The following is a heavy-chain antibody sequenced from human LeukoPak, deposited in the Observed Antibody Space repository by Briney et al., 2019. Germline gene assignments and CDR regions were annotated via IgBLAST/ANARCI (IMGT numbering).Heavy chain of an antibody. V-gene: IGHV1-2*02. CDR2: INPNSGGT. CDR3: AREAFDTIFGVAIYYYYYYMDV. J-gene: IGHJ6*03. CDR1: GYTFTGYY. D-gene: IGHD3-3*01. Sequence: GASVKVSCKASGYTFTGYYMHWVRQAPGQGLEWMGWINPNSGGTNYAQKFRGRVTMTRDTSISTAYMELSRLRSDDTAVYYCAREAFDTIFGVAIYYYYYYMDVWGKGTTVTVSS.